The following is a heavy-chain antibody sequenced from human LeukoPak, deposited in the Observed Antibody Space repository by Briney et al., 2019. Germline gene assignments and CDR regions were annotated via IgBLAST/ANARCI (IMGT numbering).Heavy chain of an antibody. V-gene: IGHV4-59*01. CDR1: GGSINTYY. Sequence: SETLSLTWTVSGGSINTYYWSWIRQPPGKGLEWIGYISYSGSTSYNPSLKSRVTITVDTSKNQFSLKLSSVTAADTAVYYCAREGYDSNIYYKADYWGQGTLVTVSS. J-gene: IGHJ4*02. D-gene: IGHD3-22*01. CDR2: ISYSGST. CDR3: AREGYDSNIYYKADY.